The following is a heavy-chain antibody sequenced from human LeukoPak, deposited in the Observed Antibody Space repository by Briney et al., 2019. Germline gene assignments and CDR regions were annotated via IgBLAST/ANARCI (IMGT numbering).Heavy chain of an antibody. D-gene: IGHD2-8*02. Sequence: GGSLRLSCAASGFNFVSYWIPWVRHTPGKGLVWVARVNIEGSGTIYADSVKDRFTISRDNAKNMVFLQMNSLRDEDTALYYCAGGGVHHGFDIWGQGTMVTVSS. J-gene: IGHJ3*02. CDR2: VNIEGSGT. CDR1: GFNFVSYW. V-gene: IGHV3-74*01. CDR3: AGGGVHHGFDI.